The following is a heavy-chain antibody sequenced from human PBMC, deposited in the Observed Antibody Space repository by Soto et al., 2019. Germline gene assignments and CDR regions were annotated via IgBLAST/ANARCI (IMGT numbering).Heavy chain of an antibody. J-gene: IGHJ3*02. Sequence: GGSLRLSCAASGFTFSTYAMHWVCQAPGKGLEWVALISFDGTKRYYSDSFKGRFTISRDNSENTLYLQMNSLRVEDTAVYYCAKFRYYDSSGYYPYDAFDIWGQGTKVTVSS. CDR1: GFTFSTYA. CDR2: ISFDGTKR. D-gene: IGHD3-22*01. V-gene: IGHV3-30*18. CDR3: AKFRYYDSSGYYPYDAFDI.